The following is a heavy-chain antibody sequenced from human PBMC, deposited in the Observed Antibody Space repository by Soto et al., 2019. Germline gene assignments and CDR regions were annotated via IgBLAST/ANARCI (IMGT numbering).Heavy chain of an antibody. J-gene: IGHJ4*02. D-gene: IGHD3-3*01. Sequence: SVKVSCKSSGGTFSIFINYPINLLLRAPGQGLECMGGIVPNVGTVNYAQKFRGKVTITADKSTGTAYMELSSLRSEDTALYYCARRDTSGFLRYFDNWGQGTQVTVSS. CDR3: ARRDTSGFLRYFDN. V-gene: IGHV1-69*06. CDR1: GGTFSIFINYP. CDR2: IVPNVGTV.